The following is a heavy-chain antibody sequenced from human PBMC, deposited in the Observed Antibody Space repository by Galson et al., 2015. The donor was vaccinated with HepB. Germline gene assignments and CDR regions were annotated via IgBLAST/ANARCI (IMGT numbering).Heavy chain of an antibody. V-gene: IGHV5-51*03. Sequence: QSGAEVKKPGESLKISCKGSGYSFTSYWIGWVRHMPGKGLEWMGIIYPGDSDTRYSPSFQGQVTISADKSISTAYLQWSSLKASDTAMYYCARAPKNYYGSGSYSPLWDYWGQGTLVTVSS. D-gene: IGHD3-10*01. CDR3: ARAPKNYYGSGSYSPLWDY. CDR1: GYSFTSYW. CDR2: IYPGDSDT. J-gene: IGHJ4*02.